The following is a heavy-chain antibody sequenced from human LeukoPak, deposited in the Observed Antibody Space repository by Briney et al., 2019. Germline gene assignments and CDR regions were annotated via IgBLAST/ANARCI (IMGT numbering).Heavy chain of an antibody. CDR1: GFTFSSYS. D-gene: IGHD1-14*01. V-gene: IGHV3-48*01. J-gene: IGHJ6*03. CDR2: ISSSSSTI. Sequence: GGSLRLSCAASGFTFSSYSMNWVRQAPGKGLEWVSYISSSSSTIYYADSVKGRFTISRDNAKNSLYLQMNSLRAEDTAVYYCTTHRVRRTPVPRTYYMDVWGKGTTVTVSS. CDR3: TTHRVRRTPVPRTYYMDV.